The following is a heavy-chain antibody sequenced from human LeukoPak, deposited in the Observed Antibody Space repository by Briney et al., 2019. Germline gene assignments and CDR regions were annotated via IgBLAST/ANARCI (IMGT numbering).Heavy chain of an antibody. CDR2: IYYSGST. V-gene: IGHV4-39*01. CDR3: ARYRRVGGVTYDY. CDR1: GGSISSSSYY. D-gene: IGHD3-16*01. Sequence: PSETLSLTCTVSGGSISSSSYYWGWIRQPPGKGLEWIGNIYYSGSTYYNPSLKSRVTISVDTSKNQFSLKLSSVTAADTAVYYCARYRRVGGVTYDYWGQGTLVTVSS. J-gene: IGHJ4*02.